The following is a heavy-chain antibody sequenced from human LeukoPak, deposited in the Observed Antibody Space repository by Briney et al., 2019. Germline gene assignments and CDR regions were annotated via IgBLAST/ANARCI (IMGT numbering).Heavy chain of an antibody. CDR1: GFTFSRYW. V-gene: IGHV3-7*01. CDR2: INQDGSEK. CDR3: ARGLGGRVYYFESSGYFQY. Sequence: GGSLRLSCAASGFTFSRYWMSWVRQAPGKGLEWVANINQDGSEKYYVDSMKGRFTISRDNAKNSLYLQMNSLRAEDTAVYYCARGLGGRVYYFESSGYFQYWGQGTLVSVSS. D-gene: IGHD3-22*01. J-gene: IGHJ4*02.